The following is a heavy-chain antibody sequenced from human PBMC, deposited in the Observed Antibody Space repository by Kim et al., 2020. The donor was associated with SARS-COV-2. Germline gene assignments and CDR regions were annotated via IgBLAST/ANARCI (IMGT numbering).Heavy chain of an antibody. CDR2: IYYSGTT. D-gene: IGHD3-16*01. J-gene: IGHJ1*01. V-gene: IGHV4-30-4*01. CDR1: NVSISNADYF. Sequence: SETLSLTCTVSNVSISNADYFWSWVRQPPGKGLEWIGYIYYSGTTQYNPSLQSRVMMSLDRTNNQFSLRLNSVTAADTAVFYCAGGRWQRFGSLDSWGQGTLVTVSS. CDR3: AGGRWQRFGSLDS.